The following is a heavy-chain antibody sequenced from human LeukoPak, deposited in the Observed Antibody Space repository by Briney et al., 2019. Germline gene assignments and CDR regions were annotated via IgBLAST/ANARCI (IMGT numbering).Heavy chain of an antibody. J-gene: IGHJ5*02. CDR3: ASSPRYGGYGDYASVS. V-gene: IGHV4-34*01. Sequence: SETLSLTCAVYGGSFSGYYWSWIRQPPGKGLEWIGEINHSGSTNYNPSLKSLVTISVDTSKNQFSLRLSSVTAADTAVYYCASSPRYGGYGDYASVSWGQGSLVSVSS. D-gene: IGHD4-17*01. CDR2: INHSGST. CDR1: GGSFSGYY.